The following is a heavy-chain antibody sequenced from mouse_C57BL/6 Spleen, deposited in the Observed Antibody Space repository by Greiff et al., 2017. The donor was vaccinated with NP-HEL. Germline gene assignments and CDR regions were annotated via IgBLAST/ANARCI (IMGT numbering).Heavy chain of an antibody. CDR1: GYTFTSYW. Sequence: QVQLQQPGAELVKPGASVKVSCKASGYTFTSYWMHWVKQRPGQGLEWIGRIHPSDSDTNYNQKFKGKATLTVDKSSSTAYMQLSSLTSEDSPVYYCAICDYDLAWFAYWGQGTLVTVSA. V-gene: IGHV1-74*01. J-gene: IGHJ3*01. D-gene: IGHD2-4*01. CDR2: IHPSDSDT. CDR3: AICDYDLAWFAY.